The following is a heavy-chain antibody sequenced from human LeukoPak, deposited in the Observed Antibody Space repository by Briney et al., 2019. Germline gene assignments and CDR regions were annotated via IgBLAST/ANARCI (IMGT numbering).Heavy chain of an antibody. J-gene: IGHJ5*02. CDR3: ARASGSFEGSSSFGWFDP. D-gene: IGHD3-10*01. CDR2: INPNTGGT. Sequence: ASVKVSCKASGYTFTAFYIHWIRQAPGQRPEWMGWINPNTGGTKFAQWFQGRVTMTTDTSITTAYLGLTSLTSDDTAIYFCARASGSFEGSSSFGWFDPWGQGTLVT. V-gene: IGHV1-2*02. CDR1: GYTFTAFY.